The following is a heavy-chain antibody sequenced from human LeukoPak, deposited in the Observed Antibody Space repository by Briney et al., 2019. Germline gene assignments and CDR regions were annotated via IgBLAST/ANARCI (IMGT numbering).Heavy chain of an antibody. D-gene: IGHD6-19*01. J-gene: IGHJ4*02. V-gene: IGHV1-46*01. CDR3: ARYVAGTFIFDY. CDR1: GYTFTSYY. Sequence: ASVKVSCKVSGYTFTSYYMHWVRQAPGQGLEWMGIINPSGGSTSYAQKFQGRVTMTRDTSTSTVYMELSSLGSEDTAVYYCARYVAGTFIFDYWGQGTLVTVSS. CDR2: INPSGGST.